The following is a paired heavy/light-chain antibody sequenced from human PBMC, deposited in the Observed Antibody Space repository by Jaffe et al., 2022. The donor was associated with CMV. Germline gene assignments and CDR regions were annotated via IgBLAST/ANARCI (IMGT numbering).Light chain of an antibody. V-gene: IGKV2-28*01. CDR3: MQPLQIPQT. CDR1: QSLLHSNGYNY. Sequence: DIVMTQSPLSLPVTPGEPASISCRSSQSLLHSNGYNYVDWFLQKPGKSPQLLIYLASNRASGVPDRFSGSGSGTDFTLKISRVEAEDVGVYFCMQPLQIPQTFGQGTKVEIK. J-gene: IGKJ1*01. CDR2: LAS.
Heavy chain of an antibody. Sequence: EVQLVESGGGLVQSGGSLRLSCAAAGFTLSNYWMEWVRQAPGKGLVWVSRINSAGSGTWYADSVKGRFTISRDTAKNTLYLQMNSLRAEDTAIYYCARDRQAGTVYSAMDVWGQGTTVTVSS. V-gene: IGHV3-74*01. CDR1: GFTLSNYW. D-gene: IGHD6-19*01. J-gene: IGHJ6*02. CDR3: ARDRQAGTVYSAMDV. CDR2: INSAGSGT.